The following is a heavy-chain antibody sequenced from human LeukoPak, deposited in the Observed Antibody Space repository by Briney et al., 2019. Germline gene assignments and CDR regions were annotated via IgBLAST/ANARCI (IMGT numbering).Heavy chain of an antibody. CDR1: GFSVTTNF. Sequence: GGSLRLSCAVSGFSVTTNFMSWVRQAPGKVLEWVSVIYTGGGTDHADSVKGRFTISRDNSKNMLYLQMNSLRAEDTALYYCAKDADISVELVVITSFDSWGQGTLVTVSS. CDR2: IYTGGGT. D-gene: IGHD3-22*01. J-gene: IGHJ4*02. V-gene: IGHV3-53*01. CDR3: AKDADISVELVVITSFDS.